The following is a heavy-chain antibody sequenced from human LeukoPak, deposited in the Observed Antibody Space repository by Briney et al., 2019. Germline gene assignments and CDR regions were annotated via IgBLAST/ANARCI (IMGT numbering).Heavy chain of an antibody. Sequence: GGSPRLSCAASGFTFSTNAMNWVRQAPGKGLEWVSVISGSGDRTYYADSVKGRFTISRDNSKNTVYLQMKSLRPEDTAVYYCAKDISSWYGSFDYWGQGTLVTVSS. CDR2: ISGSGDRT. CDR3: AKDISSWYGSFDY. D-gene: IGHD6-13*01. CDR1: GFTFSTNA. J-gene: IGHJ4*02. V-gene: IGHV3-23*01.